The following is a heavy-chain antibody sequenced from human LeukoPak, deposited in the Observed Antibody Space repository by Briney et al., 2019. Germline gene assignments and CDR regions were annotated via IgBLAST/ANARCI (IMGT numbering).Heavy chain of an antibody. CDR2: ISAYNGNT. J-gene: IGHJ4*02. Sequence: GASVKVSCKASGYTFTSYGISWVRQAPGQGLEWMGWISAYNGNTNYAQKLQGRVTMTTDTSTSTAYMELRSLRSDDTAVYYCGRRSYDILTGYYNFDYWGQGTLVTVSS. CDR1: GYTFTSYG. V-gene: IGHV1-18*04. CDR3: GRRSYDILTGYYNFDY. D-gene: IGHD3-9*01.